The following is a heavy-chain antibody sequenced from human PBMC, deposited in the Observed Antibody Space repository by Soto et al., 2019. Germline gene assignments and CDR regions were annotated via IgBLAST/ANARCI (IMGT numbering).Heavy chain of an antibody. J-gene: IGHJ6*02. CDR2: IYYSGST. D-gene: IGHD3-16*02. V-gene: IGHV4-59*01. CDR3: ASSAYTFGGVIGHYYYYYGMDV. Sequence: PSETLSLTCTVSGGSISSYYWSWIRQPPGNGLEWIGYIYYSGSTNYNPSLKSRVTISVDTSKNQFSLKLSSVTAADTAVYYCASSAYTFGGVIGHYYYYYGMDVWGQGTTVTVSS. CDR1: GGSISSYY.